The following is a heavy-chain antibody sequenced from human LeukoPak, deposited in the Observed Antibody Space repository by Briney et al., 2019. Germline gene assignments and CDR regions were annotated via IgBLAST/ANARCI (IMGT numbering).Heavy chain of an antibody. V-gene: IGHV3-7*01. CDR3: ARENGYCSGGSCEAYFDY. J-gene: IGHJ4*02. Sequence: GGSLRLSCAASGFTFSSYWMSWVRQAPGKGLEWVANIKQDGSEKYYVDSVKGRFTISRDNAKNSLYLQMNSLRAEDTAVYYCARENGYCSGGSCEAYFDYWGQGTLVTVSS. D-gene: IGHD2-15*01. CDR1: GFTFSSYW. CDR2: IKQDGSEK.